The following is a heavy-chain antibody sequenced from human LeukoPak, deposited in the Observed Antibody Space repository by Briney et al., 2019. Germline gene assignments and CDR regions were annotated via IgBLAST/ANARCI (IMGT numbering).Heavy chain of an antibody. D-gene: IGHD3-22*01. CDR2: ISGSGSST. Sequence: GGSLRLSCAASGFTFRSYAMSWVRQAPGKGLEWVSAISGSGSSTYYADSVKGRFTISRGNSKNTLYLQMNSLRAEDTAIYYCAKDYDSSGYYYGGTFDYWGQGTLVTVSS. V-gene: IGHV3-23*01. CDR1: GFTFRSYA. J-gene: IGHJ4*02. CDR3: AKDYDSSGYYYGGTFDY.